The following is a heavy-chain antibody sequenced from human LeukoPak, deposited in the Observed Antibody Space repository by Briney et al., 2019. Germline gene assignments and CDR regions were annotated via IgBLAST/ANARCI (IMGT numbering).Heavy chain of an antibody. CDR2: MSGGGETT. D-gene: IGHD2-2*01. Sequence: PGGSLRLSCAASGFTFSDYAMSSVRQAPGTGLEWASIMSGGGETTYYADSVRGRFTIPSDNSQTTPYLQMHRLRAEDTAVYYCAKSSCSTTNCHGGYFDQWGQGTLVTVS. V-gene: IGHV3-23*01. J-gene: IGHJ4*02. CDR1: GFTFSDYA. CDR3: AKSSCSTTNCHGGYFDQ.